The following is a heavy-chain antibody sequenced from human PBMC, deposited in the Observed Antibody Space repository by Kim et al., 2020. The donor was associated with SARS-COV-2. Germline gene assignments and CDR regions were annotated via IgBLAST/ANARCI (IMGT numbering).Heavy chain of an antibody. Sequence: ASVKVSCKASGYTFTGYYMHWVRQAPGQGLEWMGWINPNSGGTNYAQKFQGRVTMTRDTSIGTAYMELSRLRSDDTAVYYCARGLDHYYDSSSWFDPWGQGTLVTVSS. D-gene: IGHD3-22*01. V-gene: IGHV1-2*02. J-gene: IGHJ5*02. CDR1: GYTFTGYY. CDR3: ARGLDHYYDSSSWFDP. CDR2: INPNSGGT.